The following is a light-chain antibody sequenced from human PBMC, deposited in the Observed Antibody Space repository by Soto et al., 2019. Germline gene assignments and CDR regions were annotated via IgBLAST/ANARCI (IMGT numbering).Light chain of an antibody. CDR1: SSDVGGYNY. J-gene: IGLJ2*01. Sequence: VLTQPASVSGSPGQSITISCTGTSSDVGGYNYVSWYQQHPGKAPKLMIYEVSNRPSGVSNRFSGSKSGNTASLTISGLQAEDEADYYCSSYTSSSTVVFGGGTKLTVL. CDR2: EVS. CDR3: SSYTSSSTVV. V-gene: IGLV2-14*01.